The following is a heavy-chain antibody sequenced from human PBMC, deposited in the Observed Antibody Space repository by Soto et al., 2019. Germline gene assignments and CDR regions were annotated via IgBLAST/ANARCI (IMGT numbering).Heavy chain of an antibody. CDR3: ARFNWYFDL. CDR2: IYYSRST. V-gene: IGHV4-59*08. J-gene: IGHJ2*01. Sequence: QVQLQESGPGLVKPSETLSLTCTVSGGSISSYYWSWIRQPPGKGLEWIGYIYYSRSTNYNPSLKSRVTISVDTSKNQFYLKLSSVTAADTSVYDCARFNWYFDLWGRGTLVTVSS. CDR1: GGSISSYY.